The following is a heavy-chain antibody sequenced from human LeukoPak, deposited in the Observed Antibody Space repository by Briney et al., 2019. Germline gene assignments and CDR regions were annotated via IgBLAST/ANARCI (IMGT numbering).Heavy chain of an antibody. J-gene: IGHJ6*02. Sequence: GGSLRLSCAASGFTFDDYAMHWVRQAPGKGLEWVSLISGDGGSTYYADSVKGRFTISRDNSKNSLYLQMNSLRTEDTALYYCAKDIGRWYGYSYGYQGYYGMDVWGQGTTVTVSS. CDR2: ISGDGGST. CDR3: AKDIGRWYGYSYGYQGYYGMDV. V-gene: IGHV3-43*02. CDR1: GFTFDDYA. D-gene: IGHD5-18*01.